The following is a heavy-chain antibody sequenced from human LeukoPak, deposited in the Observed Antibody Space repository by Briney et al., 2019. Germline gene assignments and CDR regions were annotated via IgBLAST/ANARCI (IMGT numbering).Heavy chain of an antibody. D-gene: IGHD6-19*01. V-gene: IGHV1-2*02. CDR1: GYTFTGYY. CDR3: ARVVAGTNYYYYMDV. J-gene: IGHJ6*03. CDR2: INPNSGGT. Sequence: ASVTVSCKASGYTFTGYYMHWVRQAPGQGLEWMGWINPNSGGTNYAQKFQGRVTMTRDTSISTAYMELSRLRSDDTAVYYCARVVAGTNYYYYMDVWGKGTTVTVSS.